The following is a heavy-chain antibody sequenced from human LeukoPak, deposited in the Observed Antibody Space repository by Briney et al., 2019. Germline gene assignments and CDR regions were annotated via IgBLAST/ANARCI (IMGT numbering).Heavy chain of an antibody. J-gene: IGHJ6*02. CDR1: GGTFSSYT. CDR3: ASCFWSGYKSSYYYSMDV. Sequence: ASVKVSCKASGGTFSSYTISWVRQAPGQGLEWMGRIIPILGIANYAQKFQGRVTITADKSTSTAYMELSSLRSEDTAVYYCASCFWSGYKSSYYYSMDVWGQGTTVTVSS. V-gene: IGHV1-69*02. D-gene: IGHD3-3*01. CDR2: IIPILGIA.